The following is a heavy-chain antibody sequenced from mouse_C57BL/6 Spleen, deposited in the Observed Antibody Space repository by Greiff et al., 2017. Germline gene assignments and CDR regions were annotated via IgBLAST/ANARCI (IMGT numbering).Heavy chain of an antibody. V-gene: IGHV2-6-1*01. J-gene: IGHJ4*01. Sequence: QVQLKESGPGLVAPSQSLSITCTVSGFSLTSYGVHWVRQPPGKGLEWLVVIWSDGSTTYNSALKSRLSISKDNSKSQVFLKMNSLQTDDTAMYYCARHKESNYGAMDYWGQGTSVTVSS. CDR1: GFSLTSYG. CDR2: IWSDGST. D-gene: IGHD2-5*01. CDR3: ARHKESNYGAMDY.